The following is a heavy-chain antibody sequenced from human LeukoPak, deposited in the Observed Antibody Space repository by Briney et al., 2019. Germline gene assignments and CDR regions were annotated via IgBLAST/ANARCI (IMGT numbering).Heavy chain of an antibody. Sequence: GASVKVSCKASGYTFTGYYMHWVRQAPGQGLEWMGRINPNSGGTNYAQKFQGRVTMTRDTSISTAYMELSRLRSDDTAVYYCARDRYYDILTGYYSLWGQGTLVTAPS. J-gene: IGHJ4*02. CDR2: INPNSGGT. CDR1: GYTFTGYY. D-gene: IGHD3-9*01. V-gene: IGHV1-2*06. CDR3: ARDRYYDILTGYYSL.